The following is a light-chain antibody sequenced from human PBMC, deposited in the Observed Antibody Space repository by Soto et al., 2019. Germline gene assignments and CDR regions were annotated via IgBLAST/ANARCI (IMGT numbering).Light chain of an antibody. CDR3: QQYDNLFIT. Sequence: DIQMTQSPTSLSASVGDRVTITCQASQDISNYLNWYQQKPGKAPKLLIYDATNLETGVPSRFSGSGSGTDFTFTISSLQPEYIATYYCQQYDNLFITFGQGTRLEIK. CDR1: QDISNY. V-gene: IGKV1-33*01. CDR2: DAT. J-gene: IGKJ5*01.